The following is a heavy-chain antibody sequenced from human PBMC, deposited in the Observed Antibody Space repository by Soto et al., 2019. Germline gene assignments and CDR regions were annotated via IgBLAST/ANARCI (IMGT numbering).Heavy chain of an antibody. Sequence: PGGSLRLSCAASGFPFGSYAMSWVRQAPGKGLEWVSAITNGGRTYYADSVKGRFTLSRDDSRNTLYLQMNSLRAEDTAAYYCAKEGPTTHYYFDYWGQGTLVTVSS. CDR2: ITNGGRT. V-gene: IGHV3-23*01. J-gene: IGHJ4*02. CDR3: AKEGPTTHYYFDY. D-gene: IGHD1-1*01. CDR1: GFPFGSYA.